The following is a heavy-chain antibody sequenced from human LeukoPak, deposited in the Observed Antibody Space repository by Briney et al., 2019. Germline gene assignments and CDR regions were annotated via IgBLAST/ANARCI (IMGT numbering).Heavy chain of an antibody. D-gene: IGHD3-10*01. V-gene: IGHV3-13*01. Sequence: PGGSLRLSCAASGFTFSSYDMRWVRQATGKGLEWVSAIGTAGDTYYPGSVKGRFTISRENAKNSLYLQMNSLRAGDTAVYYCAKSGITMVRGVENWFDPWGQGTLVTVSS. CDR1: GFTFSSYD. J-gene: IGHJ5*02. CDR2: IGTAGDT. CDR3: AKSGITMVRGVENWFDP.